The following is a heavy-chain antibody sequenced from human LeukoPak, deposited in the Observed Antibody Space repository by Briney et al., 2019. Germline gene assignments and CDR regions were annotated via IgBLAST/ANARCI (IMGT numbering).Heavy chain of an antibody. J-gene: IGHJ3*02. V-gene: IGHV4-59*08. CDR2: IYYTGTT. D-gene: IGHD3-22*01. CDR3: ARHMTVTYDAFDI. CDR1: GDSINSYY. Sequence: SETLSLTCTVSGDSINSYYWSWIRQPPGKGLEWIGYIYYTGTTNYNPSLKSRVTISVDTSERQFSLKLSSVTAADTAAYYCARHMTVTYDAFDIWGQGTMVTVSS.